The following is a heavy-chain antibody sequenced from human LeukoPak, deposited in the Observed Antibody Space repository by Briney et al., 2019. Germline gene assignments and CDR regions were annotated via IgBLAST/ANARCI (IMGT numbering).Heavy chain of an antibody. V-gene: IGHV4-30-4*08. J-gene: IGHJ4*02. CDR1: GGSISSGDYY. CDR2: IYYSGST. D-gene: IGHD6-19*01. Sequence: SETLSLTCTVSGGSISSGDYYWSWIRQPPGKGLEWIGYIYYSGSTYYNPSLKSRVTISVDTSKNQFSLKLSSVTAADTAVYYCARGELAQQWLGTGSFDYWGQGTLVTVSS. CDR3: ARGELAQQWLGTGSFDY.